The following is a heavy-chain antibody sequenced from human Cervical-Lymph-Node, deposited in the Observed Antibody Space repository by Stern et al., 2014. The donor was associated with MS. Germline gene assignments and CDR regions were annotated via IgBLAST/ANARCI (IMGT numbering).Heavy chain of an antibody. CDR2: IIPIFDNP. V-gene: IGHV1-69*01. CDR1: GGTFSSLA. CDR3: ATPAAVTVGSMDV. J-gene: IGHJ6*02. D-gene: IGHD2-21*02. Sequence: VQLVESGAEVMKPGSSVKVSCKASGGTFSSLAINWVRQAPGQGLEWVGGIIPIFDNPNYARQFKGRVTITADESTNTAHLELSSLRSDDTAVYYCATPAAVTVGSMDVWGQGTTVIVSS.